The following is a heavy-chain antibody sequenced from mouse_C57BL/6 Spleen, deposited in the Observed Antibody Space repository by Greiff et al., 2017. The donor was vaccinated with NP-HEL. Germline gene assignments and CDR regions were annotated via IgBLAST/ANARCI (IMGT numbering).Heavy chain of an antibody. CDR1: GYAFTNYL. J-gene: IGHJ3*01. Sequence: VQLQQSGAELVRPGTSVKVSCKASGYAFTNYLIEWVKQRPGQGLEWIGVINPGSGGTNYNEKFKGKATLTADKSSSTAYMQLSSLTSEDSAVYFGARVGEWWAYWGQGTLVTVSA. CDR2: INPGSGGT. V-gene: IGHV1-54*01. CDR3: ARVGEWWAY. D-gene: IGHD1-1*02.